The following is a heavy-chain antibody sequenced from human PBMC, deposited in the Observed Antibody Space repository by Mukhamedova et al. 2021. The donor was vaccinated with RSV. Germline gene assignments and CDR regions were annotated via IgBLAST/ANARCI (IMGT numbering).Heavy chain of an antibody. D-gene: IGHD2-15*01. Sequence: GLEWIGYVYNSGSTKYNPSLKSRVAISKDTSKNQFSLKVSSVTAADAAVYYCARGIVVLSGSLYYYGMAVWGQGTTVTVSS. J-gene: IGHJ6*02. V-gene: IGHV4-59*01. CDR2: VYNSGST. CDR3: ARGIVVLSGSLYYYGMAV.